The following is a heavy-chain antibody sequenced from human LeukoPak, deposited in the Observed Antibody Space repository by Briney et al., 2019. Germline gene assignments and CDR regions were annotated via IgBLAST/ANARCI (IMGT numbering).Heavy chain of an antibody. CDR3: ARLNSGYDYFDY. Sequence: ASVKVSCKASGYTFTGFYMHWVRQAPGQGLEWMGWINPDSGGTNYAQKFQGRVTVTRDTSISIAYMELSRLTSDDTAVYYCARLNSGYDYFDYWGQGTLVTVSS. J-gene: IGHJ4*02. CDR1: GYTFTGFY. D-gene: IGHD5-12*01. V-gene: IGHV1-2*02. CDR2: INPDSGGT.